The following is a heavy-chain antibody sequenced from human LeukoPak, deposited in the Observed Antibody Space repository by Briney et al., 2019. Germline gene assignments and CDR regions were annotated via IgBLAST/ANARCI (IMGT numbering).Heavy chain of an antibody. J-gene: IGHJ6*02. CDR3: ARVLLWFGERPGGYGMDV. CDR1: GFTFSSYA. D-gene: IGHD3-10*01. V-gene: IGHV3-30-3*01. CDR2: ISYDGSNK. Sequence: PGGSLRLSCAASGFTFSSYAMHWVRQAPGKGLEWVAVISYDGSNKYYADSVKGRFTISRDNSKKTLYLQMNSLRAEDTAVYYCARVLLWFGERPGGYGMDVWGQGTTVTVSS.